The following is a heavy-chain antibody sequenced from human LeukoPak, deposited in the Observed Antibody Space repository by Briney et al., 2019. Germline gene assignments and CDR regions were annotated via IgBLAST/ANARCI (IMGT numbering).Heavy chain of an antibody. CDR2: IYTSGST. CDR3: ARGSGKSPYYYMDV. J-gene: IGHJ6*03. D-gene: IGHD3-10*01. CDR1: GGSISSGSYY. V-gene: IGHV4-61*02. Sequence: PSQNLSLTCTVSGGSISSGSYYWSWIRQPAGKGLEWIGRIYTSGSTNYNPSLKSRVTISVDTSKNQFSLKLSSVTAADTAVYYCARGSGKSPYYYMDVWGKGTTVTVSS.